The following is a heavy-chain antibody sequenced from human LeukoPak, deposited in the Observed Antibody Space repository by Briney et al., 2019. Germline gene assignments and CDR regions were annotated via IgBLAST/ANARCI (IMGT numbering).Heavy chain of an antibody. CDR3: ARDPFSVPATAMPGTLWY. Sequence: PGASVKVSCKASGYTFTDHYMHWVRQAPGQGLEWMGWINPNSGGTNYAQKFQGRVTMTRDTSISTAYMELSRLRSDDTAVYYCARDPFSVPATAMPGTLWYWGQGTLVTVSS. CDR1: GYTFTDHY. V-gene: IGHV1-2*02. J-gene: IGHJ4*02. CDR2: INPNSGGT. D-gene: IGHD2-2*01.